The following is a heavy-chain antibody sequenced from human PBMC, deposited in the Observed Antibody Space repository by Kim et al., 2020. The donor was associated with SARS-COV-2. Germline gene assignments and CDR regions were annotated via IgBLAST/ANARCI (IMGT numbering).Heavy chain of an antibody. J-gene: IGHJ4*02. CDR1: GGSISSYY. CDR3: ARSHSPLPIFDY. CDR2: IYYSGST. V-gene: IGHV4-59*01. Sequence: SETLSLTCTVSGGSISSYYWSWIRQPPGKGLEWIGYIYYSGSTNYNPSLKSRVTISVDTSKNQFSLKLSSVTAADTAVYYCARSHSPLPIFDYWGQGTLVTVSS.